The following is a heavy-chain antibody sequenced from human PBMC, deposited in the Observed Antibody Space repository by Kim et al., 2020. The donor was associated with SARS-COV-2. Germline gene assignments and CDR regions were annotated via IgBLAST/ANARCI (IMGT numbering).Heavy chain of an antibody. J-gene: IGHJ3*02. CDR3: ARDTPGQKAYDI. V-gene: IGHV6-1*01. Sequence: YAGSVKSRITINAETSKNQFSLQLNSVSPEDTAVYYCARDTPGQKAYDIWGQGTIVTVSS.